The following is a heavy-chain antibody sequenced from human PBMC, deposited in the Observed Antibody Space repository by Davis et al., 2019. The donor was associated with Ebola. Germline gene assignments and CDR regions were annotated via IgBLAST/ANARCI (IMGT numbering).Heavy chain of an antibody. D-gene: IGHD1-26*01. Sequence: PGGSLRLSCAASGFTFSSYWMTWVRQAPGKGLEWVANIKQDGSEKYYVDSVKGRFTISRDNAKNSLYLQMNSLRAEDTAVYYCARSRVPDPTTPFDYWGQGTLVTVSS. V-gene: IGHV3-7*03. J-gene: IGHJ4*02. CDR2: IKQDGSEK. CDR3: ARSRVPDPTTPFDY. CDR1: GFTFSSYW.